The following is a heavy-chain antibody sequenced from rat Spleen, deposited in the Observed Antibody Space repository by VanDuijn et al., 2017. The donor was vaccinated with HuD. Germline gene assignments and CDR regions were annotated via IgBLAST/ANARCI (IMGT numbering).Heavy chain of an antibody. CDR2: ISNDGVNT. J-gene: IGHJ2*01. CDR3: TRNWDY. CDR1: GFTFSSFA. Sequence: EVQLVESGGGLVQPGRSLKLSCAASGFTFSSFAMAWVRQAPKKGLEWVATISNDGVNTYYPDSVKGRFTISRDNAESIVYLQMNSLKSEDTATYYCTRNWDYWGQGVMVTVSS. V-gene: IGHV5-29*01. D-gene: IGHD5-1*01.